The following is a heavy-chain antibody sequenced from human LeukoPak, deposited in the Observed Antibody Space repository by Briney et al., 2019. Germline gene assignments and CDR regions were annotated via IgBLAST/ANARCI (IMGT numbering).Heavy chain of an antibody. Sequence: ASVKVSCKASGYTFTGYYMQWVRQAPGQGLEWMGWINPNSGDTNYAQKFQGRVTMTRDTSISIAYMELSRLRSDDTAVYYCARDPEGSSGWYGGHFDYWGQGTLVTVSS. D-gene: IGHD6-19*01. J-gene: IGHJ4*02. CDR2: INPNSGDT. V-gene: IGHV1-2*02. CDR3: ARDPEGSSGWYGGHFDY. CDR1: GYTFTGYY.